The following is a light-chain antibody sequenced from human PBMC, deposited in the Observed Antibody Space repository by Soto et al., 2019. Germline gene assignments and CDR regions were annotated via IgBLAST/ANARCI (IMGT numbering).Light chain of an antibody. CDR2: EVS. V-gene: IGLV2-8*01. Sequence: QSVLTQPPSASGSFGQSVTISCTGTSSDVGGYNYVSWYQQHPGKAPKLMIYEVSERPSGVPDRFSGSKSGNTASLTVSGLQADDEAEQDCNTHSHTNYHKLFATQTKATDL. CDR3: NTHSHTNYHKL. CDR1: SSDVGGYNY. J-gene: IGLJ1*01.